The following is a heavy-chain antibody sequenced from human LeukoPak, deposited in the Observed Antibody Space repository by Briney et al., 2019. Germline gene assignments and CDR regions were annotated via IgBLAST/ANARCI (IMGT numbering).Heavy chain of an antibody. CDR1: GFTFSSND. CDR2: IDIPGNT. D-gene: IGHD6-19*01. V-gene: IGHV3-13*01. Sequence: GGSLRLSCAASGFTFSSNDMHWVRQPPGKGLEWVSGIDIPGNTYYPDSVKGRFTMSRESAKNSLYLQMNSLRASDTAVYYCARAVAGTHWFDPWGQGTLVPSPQ. J-gene: IGHJ5*02. CDR3: ARAVAGTHWFDP.